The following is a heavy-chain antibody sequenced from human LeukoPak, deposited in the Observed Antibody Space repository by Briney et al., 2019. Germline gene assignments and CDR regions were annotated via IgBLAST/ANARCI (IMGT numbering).Heavy chain of an antibody. J-gene: IGHJ4*02. CDR2: ISGSGGTT. CDR1: GFTFSSYA. Sequence: GGSLRLSCAASGFTFSSYALSWVRQAPGKGLEWVSAISGSGGTTYYTDFVKGRFTISRDNSKNTLYLQMNSLRAEDTAVYYCAKDNRGSLSGFDYWGQGTLVTVSS. CDR3: AKDNRGSLSGFDY. V-gene: IGHV3-23*01. D-gene: IGHD7-27*01.